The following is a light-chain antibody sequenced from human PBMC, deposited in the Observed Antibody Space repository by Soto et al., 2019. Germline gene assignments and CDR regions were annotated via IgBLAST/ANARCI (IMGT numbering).Light chain of an antibody. CDR3: QQYGSSGT. CDR2: GAS. J-gene: IGKJ1*01. CDR1: QGLISNY. Sequence: ELVCTHSPGTLTLSPGERATLCFMSSQGLISNYLAWYQQKPGQAPRLLIYGASNRATGIPDRFSGSGSGTDLTLTISRLETEDIAVYYCQQYGSSGTFCQRTHVDI. V-gene: IGKV3-20*01.